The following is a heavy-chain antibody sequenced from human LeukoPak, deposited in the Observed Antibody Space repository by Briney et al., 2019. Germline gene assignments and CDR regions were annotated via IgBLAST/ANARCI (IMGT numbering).Heavy chain of an antibody. CDR1: GGSFSGYY. CDR3: ARTRDYGDHSDY. J-gene: IGHJ4*02. D-gene: IGHD4-17*01. Sequence: PSETLSLTCAVYGGSFSGYYWSWIRQPPGKGLEWIGEINHSGSTNYNPSLKSRVTISVDTSKNQFSLKLSSVTAADTAVYYCARTRDYGDHSDYWGQGTLVTVSS. CDR2: INHSGST. V-gene: IGHV4-34*01.